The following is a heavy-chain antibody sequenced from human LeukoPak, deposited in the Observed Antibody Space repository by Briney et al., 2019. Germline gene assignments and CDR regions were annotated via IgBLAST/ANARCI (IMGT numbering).Heavy chain of an antibody. V-gene: IGHV3-23*01. CDR3: ARDRGSGWGYYYGMDV. CDR2: ISGSGGST. Sequence: GGSLRLSCAASGFTFSSYAMSWVRQAPGKGLEWVSAISGSGGSTYYADSVKGRFTISRDNSKNTLYLQMNSLRAEDTAVYYCARDRGSGWGYYYGMDVWGQGTTVTVSS. CDR1: GFTFSSYA. J-gene: IGHJ6*02. D-gene: IGHD6-19*01.